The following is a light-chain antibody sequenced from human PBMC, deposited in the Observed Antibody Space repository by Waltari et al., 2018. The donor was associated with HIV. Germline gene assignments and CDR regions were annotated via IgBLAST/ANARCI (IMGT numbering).Light chain of an antibody. CDR1: SSDVGGYNY. Sequence: QSALTQPASVSGSPGQSITISCTGTSSDVGGYNYVSWYQQHPGKAPKLMIYDVSNRPSGVSNRVSGSKSGNTASLNISGLQAEDEADYYCSSYTCSSPYAFGTGTKVTVL. J-gene: IGLJ1*01. CDR3: SSYTCSSPYA. V-gene: IGLV2-14*03. CDR2: DVS.